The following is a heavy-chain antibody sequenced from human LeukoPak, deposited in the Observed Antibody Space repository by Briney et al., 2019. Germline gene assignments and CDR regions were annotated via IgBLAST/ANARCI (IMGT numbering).Heavy chain of an antibody. Sequence: GGSLRLSCTASGFTFSSNAMSWVRQAPGKGLEWVSVISGSGGSGSTYYRDSVKGRFTISRDNSKNTLYLQMNSLRDEDTALYYCAKAGIGVVGYFDYWGQGTLVTVSS. CDR2: ISGSGGSGST. CDR1: GFTFSSNA. V-gene: IGHV3-23*01. D-gene: IGHD6-19*01. J-gene: IGHJ4*02. CDR3: AKAGIGVVGYFDY.